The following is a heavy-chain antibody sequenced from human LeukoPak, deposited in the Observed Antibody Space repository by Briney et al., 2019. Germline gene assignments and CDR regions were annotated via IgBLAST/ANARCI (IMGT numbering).Heavy chain of an antibody. Sequence: HPGGSLRLSCAGSGCTFNTYEMNWVRQAPGKGLEWLAYIPSSGSTIYYADYVKGRFTISRDNAKNSLYLQMNSLRAEDTAVYYCARGGWNYVFNYWGQGTLVTVSS. V-gene: IGHV3-48*03. CDR2: IPSSGSTI. CDR1: GCTFNTYE. J-gene: IGHJ4*02. CDR3: ARGGWNYVFNY. D-gene: IGHD1-7*01.